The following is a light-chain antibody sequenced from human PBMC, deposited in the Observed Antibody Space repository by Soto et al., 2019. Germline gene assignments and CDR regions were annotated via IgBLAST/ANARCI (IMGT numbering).Light chain of an antibody. CDR1: QSVSSY. CDR3: QQAISFPIT. V-gene: IGKV3-11*01. CDR2: DAS. Sequence: EIVLTQSPATLSLSPGERATLSCRASQSVSSYLLWYQQKPGQTPRLLIYDASNRATGIPARFSGSGSETDFTLTISSLEPEDFGTYYCQQAISFPITFGQGTRLEIK. J-gene: IGKJ5*01.